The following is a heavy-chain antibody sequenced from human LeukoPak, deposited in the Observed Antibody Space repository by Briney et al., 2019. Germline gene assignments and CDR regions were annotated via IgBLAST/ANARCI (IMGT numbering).Heavy chain of an antibody. D-gene: IGHD3-22*01. J-gene: IGHJ4*02. CDR2: INPYNGDT. V-gene: IGHV1-18*01. Sequence: GASVTVSFKASGYTFTTYGISWVRQAPGQGLEWMGWINPYNGDTNYAQKLQERVTMTTDTSTSTAYMELRSLRSDDTAVYYCARGPHYYDPPDYWGQGTLVTVSS. CDR1: GYTFTTYG. CDR3: ARGPHYYDPPDY.